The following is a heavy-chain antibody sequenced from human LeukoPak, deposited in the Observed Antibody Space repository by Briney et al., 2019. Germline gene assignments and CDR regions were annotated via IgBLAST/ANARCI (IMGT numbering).Heavy chain of an antibody. D-gene: IGHD2-21*02. CDR1: GVTVSNNF. J-gene: IGHJ4*02. CDR3: ARKRCGGDCPFDY. CDR2: IYSGGGT. Sequence: GGALRLSCVASGVTVSNNFMNWVRQAPGEGLECVSVIYSGGGTYYADSVKGRFTISRDNSKNTLYLQMNSLRAEDTAVYYCARKRCGGDCPFDYWGQGTLVTVSS. V-gene: IGHV3-53*01.